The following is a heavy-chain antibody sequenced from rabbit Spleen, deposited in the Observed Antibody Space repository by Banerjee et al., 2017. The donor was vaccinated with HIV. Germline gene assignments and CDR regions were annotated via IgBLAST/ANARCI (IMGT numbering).Heavy chain of an antibody. CDR2: INTYTGKP. J-gene: IGHJ4*01. V-gene: IGHV1S45*01. CDR3: ARDLASVVGWNFNL. D-gene: IGHD3-1*01. Sequence: QEQLVESGGGLVKPEGSLTLACKDSGFSFSDRDVMCWVRQAPGKGLQWIACINTYTGKPVYATWPKGRFTISRTSSTTVTLQMTSLTAADTATYFCARDLASVVGWNFNLWGQGTLVTVS. CDR1: GFSFSDRDV.